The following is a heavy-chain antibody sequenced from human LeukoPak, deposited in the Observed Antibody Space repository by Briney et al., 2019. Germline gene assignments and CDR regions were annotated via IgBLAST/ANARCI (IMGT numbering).Heavy chain of an antibody. CDR2: IIPILGIA. CDR1: GGTFSSYA. CDR3: AVYDFWSGFSPFDY. J-gene: IGHJ4*02. Sequence: ASVKVSCKASGGTFSSYAIRWVRQAPGQGLVWMGRIIPILGIANYAQKFQGRVTITADKSTSTAYMELSSLRSEDTAVYYCAVYDFWSGFSPFDYWGQGTLVTVSS. V-gene: IGHV1-69*04. D-gene: IGHD3-3*01.